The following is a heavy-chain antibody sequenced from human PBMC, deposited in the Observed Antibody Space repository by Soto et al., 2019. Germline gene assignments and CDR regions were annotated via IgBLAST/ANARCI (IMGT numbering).Heavy chain of an antibody. V-gene: IGHV4-30-4*01. J-gene: IGHJ6*02. CDR2: IYYSGST. CDR3: ARDSRDYYGSGGYYYGMDV. CDR1: GGSISSGDYY. Sequence: TLSLTCTVSGGSISSGDYYWSWIRQPPGKGLEWIGYIYYSGSTYYNPSLKSRVTISVDTSKNQFSLKLSSVTAADTAVYYCARDSRDYYGSGGYYYGMDVWGQGTTVTVSS. D-gene: IGHD3-10*01.